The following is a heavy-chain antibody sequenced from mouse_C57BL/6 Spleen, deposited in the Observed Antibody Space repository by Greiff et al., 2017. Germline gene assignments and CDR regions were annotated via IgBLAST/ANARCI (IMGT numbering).Heavy chain of an antibody. CDR1: GYTFTDYY. D-gene: IGHD1-1*01. CDR2: INPNNGGT. CDR3: ARSPFITTVVATRSYWYFDV. Sequence: EVQLQQSGPELVKPGASVKISCKASGYTFTDYYMNWVKQSHGKSLEWIGDINPNNGGTSYNQKFKGKATLTVDKSSSTAYMELRSLTSEDSAVYYCARSPFITTVVATRSYWYFDVWGTGTTVTVSS. J-gene: IGHJ1*03. V-gene: IGHV1-26*01.